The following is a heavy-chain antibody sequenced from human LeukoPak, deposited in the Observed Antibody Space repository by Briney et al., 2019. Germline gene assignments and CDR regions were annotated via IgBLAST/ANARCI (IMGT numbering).Heavy chain of an antibody. D-gene: IGHD2-2*01. V-gene: IGHV3-23*01. Sequence: GGSLRLSCAASGFTFRSYGMNWVCQAPGKGLEWVSAIGVSGVQTFYADSVKGRFTISRDNSKNTLSLAMNNLRAEDTAVYYCAKERNARGALDYWGRGTLVTVSS. J-gene: IGHJ4*02. CDR2: IGVSGVQT. CDR1: GFTFRSYG. CDR3: AKERNARGALDY.